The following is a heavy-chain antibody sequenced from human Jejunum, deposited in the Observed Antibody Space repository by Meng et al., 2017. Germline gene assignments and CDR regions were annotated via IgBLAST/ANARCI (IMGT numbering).Heavy chain of an antibody. CDR3: GRVREVGAD. Sequence: DGQLVASGGGFVQPGGSLGLSFAASGFTFSDYYMDWLRQAPGKGLEWIGRIRNKVISYSTEYAASVKGRFAVSRDDSKNSLYLQMTSLKAEDTAVYYCGRVREVGADWGQGTLVTVSS. CDR2: IRNKVISYST. CDR1: GFTFSDYY. D-gene: IGHD1-26*01. V-gene: IGHV3-72*01. J-gene: IGHJ4*02.